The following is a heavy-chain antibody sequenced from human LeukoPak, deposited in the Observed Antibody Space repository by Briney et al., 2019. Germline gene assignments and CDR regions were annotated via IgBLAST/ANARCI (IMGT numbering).Heavy chain of an antibody. J-gene: IGHJ5*02. Sequence: GASVKVSCKASGYTFTTYAMHWVRQAPGQRLEWMGWINGGNGNTKYSQKFQGRVTITRDTSAYTAYMELRSLRSEDTAVYYCARAPYDILTGYSLNWFDPWGQGTLVTVSS. CDR1: GYTFTTYA. V-gene: IGHV1-3*01. CDR3: ARAPYDILTGYSLNWFDP. CDR2: INGGNGNT. D-gene: IGHD3-9*01.